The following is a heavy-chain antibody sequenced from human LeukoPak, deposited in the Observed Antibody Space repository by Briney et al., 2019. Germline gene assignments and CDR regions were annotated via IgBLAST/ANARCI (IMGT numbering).Heavy chain of an antibody. V-gene: IGHV1-2*02. Sequence: ASVKVSCKASGYTFTGYYMHWVRQAPGQGLEWMGWINPNSGGTNYAQKFQGRVTMTRDTSISTAYMELSRLRSDDTAVYYFATYDYYDSSGYDYWGQGTLVTVSS. CDR2: INPNSGGT. D-gene: IGHD3-22*01. J-gene: IGHJ4*02. CDR1: GYTFTGYY. CDR3: ATYDYYDSSGYDY.